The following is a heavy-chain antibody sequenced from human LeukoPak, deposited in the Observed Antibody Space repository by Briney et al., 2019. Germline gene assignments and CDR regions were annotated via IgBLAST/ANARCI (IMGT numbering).Heavy chain of an antibody. Sequence: SETLSLTCTVSGGSVSIGNYYWSWIRQPPGKGLEWIGYIYDSGSTNYNPSLKSRVSISVDTSKNQFSLKLSSVTAADTAVYYCARLRSEGVRFLEWFSIIDPWGQGTLVTVSS. D-gene: IGHD3-3*01. J-gene: IGHJ5*02. CDR3: ARLRSEGVRFLEWFSIIDP. CDR1: GGSVSIGNYY. V-gene: IGHV4-61*01. CDR2: IYDSGST.